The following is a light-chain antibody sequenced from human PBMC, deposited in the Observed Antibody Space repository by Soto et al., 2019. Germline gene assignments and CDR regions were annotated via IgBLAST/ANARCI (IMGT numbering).Light chain of an antibody. J-gene: IGKJ1*01. V-gene: IGKV3-20*01. Sequence: LKMSPGTVSLTKWERATLSCRASQRVSSSYLAWYQQIPGQAPRLLIYDASKRAPGIPARFSGSGSGTEFTLTISSLQREDFAVYYCQQYDGYPRTFGQGTKVDI. CDR3: QQYDGYPRT. CDR1: QRVSSSY. CDR2: DAS.